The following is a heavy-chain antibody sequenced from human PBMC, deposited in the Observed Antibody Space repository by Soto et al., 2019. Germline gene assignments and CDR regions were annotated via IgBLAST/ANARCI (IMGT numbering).Heavy chain of an antibody. D-gene: IGHD3-3*01. CDR2: INAGNGNT. CDR1: GYTFTSYA. Sequence: ASVKVSCKASGYTFTSYAMHWVRQAPGQRLEWMGWINAGNGNTKYSQKFQGRVTITRDTSASTAYMELSSLRSEDTAVYYCASARKLRFLEWSIGGYYYYGMDVWGQGTTVTVSS. J-gene: IGHJ6*02. V-gene: IGHV1-3*01. CDR3: ASARKLRFLEWSIGGYYYYGMDV.